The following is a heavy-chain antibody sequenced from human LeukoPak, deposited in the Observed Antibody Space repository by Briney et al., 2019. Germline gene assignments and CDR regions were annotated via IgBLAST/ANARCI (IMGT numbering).Heavy chain of an antibody. Sequence: ASVKVSCKASGYTFTGYYMHWVRQAPGQGLEWMGWINPNSGGTNYAQKFQGGVTMTRDTSISTAYMELSRLRSDDTAVYYCARDRGIAAGLDYWGQGTLVTVSS. D-gene: IGHD6-13*01. CDR3: ARDRGIAAGLDY. J-gene: IGHJ4*02. V-gene: IGHV1-2*02. CDR1: GYTFTGYY. CDR2: INPNSGGT.